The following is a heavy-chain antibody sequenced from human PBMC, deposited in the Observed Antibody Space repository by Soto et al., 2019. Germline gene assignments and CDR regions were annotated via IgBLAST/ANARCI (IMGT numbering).Heavy chain of an antibody. CDR3: ARDSDSSGWWRDY. CDR1: GFTFSSYG. D-gene: IGHD6-19*01. CDR2: IWYDGSNK. J-gene: IGHJ4*02. Sequence: QVQLVESGGGVVQPGRSLRLSCAASGFTFSSYGMHWVRQAPGKGLEWVAVIWYDGSNKYYADSVKGRFTISRDNSKNTLYLQMDSLRAEDTAVYYCARDSDSSGWWRDYWGQGTLVTVSS. V-gene: IGHV3-33*01.